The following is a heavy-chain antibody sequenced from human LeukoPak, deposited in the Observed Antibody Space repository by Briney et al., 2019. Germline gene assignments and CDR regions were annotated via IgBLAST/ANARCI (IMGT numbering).Heavy chain of an antibody. J-gene: IGHJ3*02. V-gene: IGHV3-23*01. CDR2: ISGSGGST. CDR1: GFTFSSYA. D-gene: IGHD6-19*01. CDR3: AKTFSSGSAFDI. Sequence: GGSLRLSCAASGFTFSSYAMSWVRQAPGKGLEWVSGISGSGGSTYYADSVKGRFTISRDNSKNTLYLQMNSLRAEDTAVYYCAKTFSSGSAFDIWGQGTMVTVSS.